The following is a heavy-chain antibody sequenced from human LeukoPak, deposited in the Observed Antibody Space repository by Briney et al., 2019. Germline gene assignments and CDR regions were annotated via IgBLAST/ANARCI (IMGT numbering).Heavy chain of an antibody. CDR3: ARSVVITRAFDY. V-gene: IGHV1-46*01. CDR1: GYTFTSYY. D-gene: IGHD3-22*01. CDR2: INPSGGST. Sequence: ASVKVSCKASGYTFTSYYMHCVRQAPGQGLEWMGIINPSGGSTSYAQKFQGRVTMTRDTSTSTVYMELSSLRSEDTAVYYCARSVVITRAFDYWGQGTLVTVSS. J-gene: IGHJ4*02.